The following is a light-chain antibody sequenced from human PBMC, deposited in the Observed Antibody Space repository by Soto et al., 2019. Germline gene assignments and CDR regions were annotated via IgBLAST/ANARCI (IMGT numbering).Light chain of an antibody. J-gene: IGKJ1*01. CDR3: MQGTHWPWT. V-gene: IGKV2-30*02. CDR2: KVS. Sequence: DVVMTQSPLSLPVTLGQPASISCRSSQSLIHSDGDTYLNWFQQRPGQSPRRLIYKVSDRDSGVPDRFSGSGSVTDFTLKISRVEAEYVGIYYCMQGTHWPWTFGQGTEVEIK. CDR1: QSLIHSDGDTY.